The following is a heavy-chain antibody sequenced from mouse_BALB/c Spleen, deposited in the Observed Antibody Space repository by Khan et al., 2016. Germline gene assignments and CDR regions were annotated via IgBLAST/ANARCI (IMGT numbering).Heavy chain of an antibody. CDR2: ISPGNGDI. Sequence: QVQLQQSDAELVKPGASVKISCKASGYTFTDHAIHWVKQKPEQGLEWIGYISPGNGDIKYNEKFKGKATLTADKSSSTAYMQLNSLTSEDSAVYCCSVGHYFLDYWGQGTTLTVSS. V-gene: IGHV1S53*02. CDR3: SVGHYFLDY. CDR1: GYTFTDHA. D-gene: IGHD6-1*01. J-gene: IGHJ2*01.